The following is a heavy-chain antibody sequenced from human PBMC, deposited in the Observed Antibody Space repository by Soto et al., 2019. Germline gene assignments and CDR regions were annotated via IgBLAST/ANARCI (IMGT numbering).Heavy chain of an antibody. J-gene: IGHJ4*02. V-gene: IGHV4-39*01. Sequence: QLQLQESGPGLVKPSETLSLTCTVPGGSISTSSYYWGWIRQPPGKGLEWIGSIYYSGSTYYNPSLKSRVTIAVDTSKNQFSLKLSSVTAADTAVYYCARDYDSSGDYWGQGTLVTVSS. CDR3: ARDYDSSGDY. D-gene: IGHD3-22*01. CDR2: IYYSGST. CDR1: GGSISTSSYY.